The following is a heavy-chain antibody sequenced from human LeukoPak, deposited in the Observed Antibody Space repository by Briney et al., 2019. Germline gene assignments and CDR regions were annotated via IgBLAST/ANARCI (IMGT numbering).Heavy chain of an antibody. J-gene: IGHJ6*02. Sequence: SQTLSLTCALSGDSVSINSAAWNWIRQSPSRGLEWLGRTYYRSKWYNDYAVSVKSRITINPDTSKNQFSLQLNSVTPEDTAVYYCARDEALIAAAGVYYGMDVWGQGTTVTVSS. CDR1: GDSVSINSAA. CDR3: ARDEALIAAAGVYYGMDV. V-gene: IGHV6-1*01. D-gene: IGHD6-13*01. CDR2: TYYRSKWYN.